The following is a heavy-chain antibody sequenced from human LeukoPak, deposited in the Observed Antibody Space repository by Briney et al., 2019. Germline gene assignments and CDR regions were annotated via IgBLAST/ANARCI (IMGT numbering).Heavy chain of an antibody. D-gene: IGHD3-9*01. CDR3: ARGPPASYYDILTGYGAGFDP. V-gene: IGHV4-59*01. CDR2: IYYTGST. CDR1: GDSISSYY. Sequence: PSETLSLTCTVSGDSISSYYWSWIRQPPGKGLEWIGYIYYTGSTSYNPSLKSRVTISVDTSKNQFSLKLSSVTAADTAVYYCARGPPASYYDILTGYGAGFDPWGQGTLVTVSS. J-gene: IGHJ5*02.